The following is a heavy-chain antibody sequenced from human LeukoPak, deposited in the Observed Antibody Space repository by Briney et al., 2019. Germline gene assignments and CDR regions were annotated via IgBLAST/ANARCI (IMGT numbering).Heavy chain of an antibody. D-gene: IGHD3-22*01. CDR3: ARDSGHSSGYYVWFDP. V-gene: IGHV4-59*01. J-gene: IGHJ5*02. CDR2: IYYSGST. Sequence: SETLSLTCTVSGGSISSYYWSWIRQPPGKGLEWIGHIYYSGSTNYNPSLKSRVTISIDTSKNQFSLKLSSVTAADTAVYYCARDSGHSSGYYVWFDPWGQGTLVTVSS. CDR1: GGSISSYY.